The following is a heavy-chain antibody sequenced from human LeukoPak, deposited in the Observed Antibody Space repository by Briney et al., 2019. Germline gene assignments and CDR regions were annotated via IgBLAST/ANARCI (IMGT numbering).Heavy chain of an antibody. Sequence: GGSLRLSCAASGFTFSNYDMNWVRQAPGKGLEWVSAISGSGGSTYYADSVKGRFTISRDNSKSTVYLQMNSLRAEDTAVYYCAKDPTTVTRGYFDYWGQGSLVTVSS. CDR2: ISGSGGST. CDR1: GFTFSNYD. D-gene: IGHD4-17*01. CDR3: AKDPTTVTRGYFDY. V-gene: IGHV3-23*01. J-gene: IGHJ4*02.